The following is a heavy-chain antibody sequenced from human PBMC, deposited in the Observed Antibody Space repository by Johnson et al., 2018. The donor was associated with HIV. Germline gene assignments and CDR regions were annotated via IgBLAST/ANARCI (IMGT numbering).Heavy chain of an antibody. CDR1: GFTVSSNY. J-gene: IGHJ3*02. CDR2: IYSGGST. CDR3: ASSESFGAFDI. D-gene: IGHD1-26*01. Sequence: VQLVESGGGLVQPGGSLRLSCAASGFTVSSNYMSWVRQAPGNGLEWVSVIYSGGSTYYADSVKGRFTISRDNSKNTLYLQMNSLRAEDTAVYYCASSESFGAFDIWGRGTMVTVSS. V-gene: IGHV3-66*02.